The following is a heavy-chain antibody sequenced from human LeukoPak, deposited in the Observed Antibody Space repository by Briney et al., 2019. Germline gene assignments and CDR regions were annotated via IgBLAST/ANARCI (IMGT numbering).Heavy chain of an antibody. D-gene: IGHD2-2*02. CDR2: INPSGGST. CDR1: GYTFTSYY. Sequence: GASVKVSCKASGYTFTSYYMHWVRQAPGQGLEWMGIINPSGGSTSYAQKFQGRVTMTRDTSTSTVYMELSRPRSEDTAVYYCARDRYSPRLHGTFDYWGQGTLVTVSS. J-gene: IGHJ4*02. CDR3: ARDRYSPRLHGTFDY. V-gene: IGHV1-46*01.